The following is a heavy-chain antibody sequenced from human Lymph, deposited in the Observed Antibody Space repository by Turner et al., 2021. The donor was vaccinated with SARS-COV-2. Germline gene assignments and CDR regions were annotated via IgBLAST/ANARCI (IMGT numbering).Heavy chain of an antibody. Sequence: EVQLVESGGGMVKPGGSLRLSCAASGFTFSYAWMSWVRQAPGKGLEWVGRIKSKTDGGTTDYAAPVKGRFTISRDDSKSTLYLQMNSLKTEDTAVYFCTTGWFTGTYGDYVDYWGQGTLVTVSS. J-gene: IGHJ4*02. CDR1: GFTFSYAW. CDR2: IKSKTDGGTT. D-gene: IGHD1-7*01. CDR3: TTGWFTGTYGDYVDY. V-gene: IGHV3-15*01.